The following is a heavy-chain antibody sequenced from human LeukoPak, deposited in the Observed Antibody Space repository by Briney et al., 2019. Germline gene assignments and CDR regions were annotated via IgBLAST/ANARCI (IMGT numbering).Heavy chain of an antibody. J-gene: IGHJ4*02. CDR3: AKDRSGSYSQGLDY. Sequence: GGSLRLSCAASGFTFSSYDMHWVRQAPGKGLEWVAFTRYDGSNKYYADSVKGRFTISRDNSKNTLYLQMNSLRAEDTAVYHCAKDRSGSYSQGLDYWGQGTLVTVSS. V-gene: IGHV3-30*02. D-gene: IGHD1-26*01. CDR2: TRYDGSNK. CDR1: GFTFSSYD.